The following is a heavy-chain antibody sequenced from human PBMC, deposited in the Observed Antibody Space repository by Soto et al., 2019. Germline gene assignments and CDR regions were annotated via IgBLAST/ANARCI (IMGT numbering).Heavy chain of an antibody. D-gene: IGHD6-19*01. CDR2: IYPTDSNT. J-gene: IGHJ6*02. CDR3: ARQKSIAVAGSSGMDV. V-gene: IGHV5-51*01. Sequence: GESLKISCKGSGYSFDSYWIGWVRQMPGKGLEWMGIIYPTDSNTKYSPSFQGQVTISVDRSISTAYLQWSSLKASDTAMYYCARQKSIAVAGSSGMDVWGQGTTVTVSS. CDR1: GYSFDSYW.